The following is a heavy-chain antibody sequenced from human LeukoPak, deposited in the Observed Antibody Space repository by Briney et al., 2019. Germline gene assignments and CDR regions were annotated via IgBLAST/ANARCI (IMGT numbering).Heavy chain of an antibody. J-gene: IGHJ5*02. D-gene: IGHD6-19*01. V-gene: IGHV4-59*01. CDR2: IYYSGST. CDR1: GGSISSYY. Sequence: PSETLSLTCTVSGGSISSYYWSWIRQPPGKGLEWIGYIYYSGSTNYNPSLKSRVTISVGTSKNQFSLKLSSVTAADTAVYYCAREAAAAGWFAPWGRETRVTVPS. CDR3: AREAAAAGWFAP.